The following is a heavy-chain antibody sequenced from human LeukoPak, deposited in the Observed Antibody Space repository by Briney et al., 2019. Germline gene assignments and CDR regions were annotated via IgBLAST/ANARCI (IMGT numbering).Heavy chain of an antibody. J-gene: IGHJ4*02. CDR3: ARSHGSGSYFNLNDY. Sequence: SETLSLTCTVSGGSISNYYWSWIRQPPGKGLEWIGYIYYSGSTNYNPSLRSRVTISVDTSKNQFSLKLSSVTAADTAVYYCARSHGSGSYFNLNDYWGQGNLVTVSS. CDR1: GGSISNYY. CDR2: IYYSGST. V-gene: IGHV4-59*01. D-gene: IGHD3-10*01.